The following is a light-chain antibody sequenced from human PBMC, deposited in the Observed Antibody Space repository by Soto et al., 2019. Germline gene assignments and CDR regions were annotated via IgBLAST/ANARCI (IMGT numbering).Light chain of an antibody. J-gene: IGKJ5*01. V-gene: IGKV1D-12*01. CDR1: QGIGSL. CDR2: AAS. CDR3: QQANSFPFT. Sequence: DIQMTQSPSSVSASVGDRVSITCRATQGIGSLLAWYQQKPGKAPKLLIYAASSLQSWVPSRFSGSGSGTEFSLTIRSLQPEDFATYYCQQANSFPFTFGQGTRLEIK.